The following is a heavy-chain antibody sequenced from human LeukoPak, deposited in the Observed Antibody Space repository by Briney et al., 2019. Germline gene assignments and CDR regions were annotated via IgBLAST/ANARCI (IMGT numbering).Heavy chain of an antibody. J-gene: IGHJ6*03. CDR1: GGSISSGGYY. V-gene: IGHV4-61*02. D-gene: IGHD3-3*01. Sequence: SETLSLTCTVSGGSISSGGYYWSWIRQPPGEGLEWIGRIYTSGSTNYNPSLKSRVTISVDTSKNQFSLKLSSVTAADTAVYYCARDQRVLRFLEPYYYMDVWGKGTTVTVSS. CDR3: ARDQRVLRFLEPYYYMDV. CDR2: IYTSGST.